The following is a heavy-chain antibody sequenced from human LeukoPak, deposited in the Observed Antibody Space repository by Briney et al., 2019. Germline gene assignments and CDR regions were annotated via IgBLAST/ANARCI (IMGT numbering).Heavy chain of an antibody. CDR2: IYYSGST. Sequence: PSETLSLTCTVSGGSISSSSYYWGWIRQPPGKGLEWIGSIYYSGSTYYNPSLKSRVTISVDTSKNQFSLKLSSVTAADTAVYYCARRVGPFDYWGQGILVTVSS. CDR3: ARRVGPFDY. J-gene: IGHJ4*02. V-gene: IGHV4-39*01. D-gene: IGHD1-26*01. CDR1: GGSISSSSYY.